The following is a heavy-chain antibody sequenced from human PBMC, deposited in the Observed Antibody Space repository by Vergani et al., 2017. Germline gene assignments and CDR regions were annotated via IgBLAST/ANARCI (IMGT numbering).Heavy chain of an antibody. CDR3: ARHTTYTDS. CDR2: IYPADSDT. D-gene: IGHD1-1*01. J-gene: IGHJ4*02. CDR1: EYSFGNYW. V-gene: IGHV5-51*01. Sequence: EVELVQSGPEMRKPGESLKISCKGSEYSFGNYWIGWVRQMPGKGLEWMGIIYPADSDTRYSPPFQGQVTISADKSISTAFLQWDSLKASDTALYYCARHTTYTDSGGQGTLVTVAS.